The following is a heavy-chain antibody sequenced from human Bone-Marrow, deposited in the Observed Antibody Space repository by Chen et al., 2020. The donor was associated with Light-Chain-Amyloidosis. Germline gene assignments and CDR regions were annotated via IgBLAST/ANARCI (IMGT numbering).Heavy chain of an antibody. CDR1: GFTFSSYG. V-gene: IGHV3-30*02. J-gene: IGHJ4*02. CDR3: AKEPSRHMVRGEPELDY. CDR2: IRYDGSNK. D-gene: IGHD3-10*01. Sequence: VRLVESGGGLVQPGGSLRLSCAASGFTFSSYGMHWVRPAPGKGLEWVAFIRYDGSNKYYADSVKGRFTISRDNSKNTLYLQMNSLRAEDTAVYYCAKEPSRHMVRGEPELDYWGQGTLVTVSS.